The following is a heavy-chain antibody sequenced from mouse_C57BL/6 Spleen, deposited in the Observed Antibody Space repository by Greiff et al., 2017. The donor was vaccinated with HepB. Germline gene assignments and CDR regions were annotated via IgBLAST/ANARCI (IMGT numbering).Heavy chain of an antibody. CDR3: ARGGMVTTGHYYAMDY. CDR2: IDPNSGGT. J-gene: IGHJ4*01. CDR1: GYTFTSYW. Sequence: QVQLQHPGAELVKPGASVKLSCKASGYTFTSYWMHWVKQRPGRGLEWIGRIDPNSGGTKYNEKFKSKATLTVDKPSSTAYMQLSSLTSEDSAVYYCARGGMVTTGHYYAMDYWGQGTSVTVSS. V-gene: IGHV1-72*01. D-gene: IGHD2-2*01.